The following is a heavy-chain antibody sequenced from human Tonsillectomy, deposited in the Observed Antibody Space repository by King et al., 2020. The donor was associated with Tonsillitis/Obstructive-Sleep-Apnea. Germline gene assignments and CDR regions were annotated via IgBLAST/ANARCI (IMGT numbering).Heavy chain of an antibody. D-gene: IGHD1-14*01. CDR2: INPSGGST. CDR3: ARNRRADAFDI. CDR1: GYTFTNYY. V-gene: IGHV1-46*01. Sequence: QLVQSGAEVKKPGASVKVSCKASGYTFTNYYMHWVRQAPGQGLEWMGIINPSGGSTSYAQKFQGRVTMTRDTSTSTVYMELSSLRSEDTAVYYCARNRRADAFDIWGQGKMVTVSS. J-gene: IGHJ3*02.